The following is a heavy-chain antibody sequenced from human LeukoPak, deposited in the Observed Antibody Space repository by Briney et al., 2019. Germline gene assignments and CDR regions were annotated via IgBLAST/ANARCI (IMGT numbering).Heavy chain of an antibody. Sequence: PGGSLRLSCAASGFTFSSYAMSWARQAPGKGLEWVSAISGSDGSTYYADSVKGRFTISRDNSKNTLYLQMNSLRAEDTAVYYCAKQLTETARNHYYGMDVWGQGTTVTVSS. V-gene: IGHV3-23*01. CDR3: AKQLTETARNHYYGMDV. CDR1: GFTFSSYA. D-gene: IGHD2-2*01. J-gene: IGHJ6*02. CDR2: ISGSDGST.